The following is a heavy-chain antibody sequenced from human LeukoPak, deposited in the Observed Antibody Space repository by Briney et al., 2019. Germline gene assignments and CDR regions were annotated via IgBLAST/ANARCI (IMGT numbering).Heavy chain of an antibody. D-gene: IGHD3-22*01. CDR3: ARLYYYDSSGYYPG. J-gene: IGHJ4*02. V-gene: IGHV3-74*01. CDR1: GFTFSSYW. CDR2: INSDGSST. Sequence: PGGSLRLSCAASGFTFSSYWMHWVRQAPGKGLVWVSRINSDGSSTSYADSVKGRFTISRDNAKNTPYLQMNSLRAEDTAVYYCARLYYYDSSGYYPGWGQGTLVTVSS.